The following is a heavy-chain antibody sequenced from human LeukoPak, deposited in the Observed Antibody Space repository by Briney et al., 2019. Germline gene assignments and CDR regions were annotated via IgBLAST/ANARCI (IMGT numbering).Heavy chain of an antibody. CDR1: GYTFTGYY. Sequence: ASVKVSCXASGYTFTGYYMHWVRQAPGQGLEWMGRINPNSGGTNYAQKFQGRVTMTRDTSIGTAYMELSRLRSDDTAVYYCARGGRDGYNPVNYWGQGTLVTVSS. CDR3: ARGGRDGYNPVNY. V-gene: IGHV1-2*06. CDR2: INPNSGGT. D-gene: IGHD5-24*01. J-gene: IGHJ4*02.